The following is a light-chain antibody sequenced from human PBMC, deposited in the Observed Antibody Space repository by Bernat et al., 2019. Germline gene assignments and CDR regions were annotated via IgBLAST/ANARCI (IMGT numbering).Light chain of an antibody. CDR3: VSYTTSSTFV. CDR1: SSDVGAYNY. J-gene: IGLJ1*01. CDR2: DVT. Sequence: QSALTQPASVSGSPGQSITISCTGTSSDVGAYNYVSWFQQHPDKAPKLMLYDVTNRPSGVSYRFSGSKSGNTASLTISGLQAEAEADYYCVSYTTSSTFVFGTGTKVTVL. V-gene: IGLV2-14*03.